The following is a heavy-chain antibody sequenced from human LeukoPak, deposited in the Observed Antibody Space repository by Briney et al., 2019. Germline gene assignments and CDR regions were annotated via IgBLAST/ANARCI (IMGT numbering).Heavy chain of an antibody. Sequence: GGSLRLSCAASGFTFSNYAMTWVRQAPGKGLEWVSAISGSGDSTYYTDSVKGRFTISRDNSKNTLYLQMGSLRAEDMAVYYCARGGWFGELSYYFDYWGQGTLVTVSS. J-gene: IGHJ4*02. D-gene: IGHD3-10*01. CDR1: GFTFSNYA. CDR3: ARGGWFGELSYYFDY. V-gene: IGHV3-23*01. CDR2: ISGSGDST.